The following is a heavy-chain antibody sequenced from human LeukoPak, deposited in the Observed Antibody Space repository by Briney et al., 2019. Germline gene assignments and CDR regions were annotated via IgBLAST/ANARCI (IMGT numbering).Heavy chain of an antibody. Sequence: GGSLRLSCAASGFTFSIYSMNWVRQAPGKGLEWVSSISGTSSYIYYADSVKGRFTISRDNAKNSLYLQMNSLRAEDTAVYYCARDPANLYYYDSSGYFDYWGQGTLVTVSS. D-gene: IGHD3-22*01. CDR3: ARDPANLYYYDSSGYFDY. CDR1: GFTFSIYS. J-gene: IGHJ4*02. CDR2: ISGTSSYI. V-gene: IGHV3-21*01.